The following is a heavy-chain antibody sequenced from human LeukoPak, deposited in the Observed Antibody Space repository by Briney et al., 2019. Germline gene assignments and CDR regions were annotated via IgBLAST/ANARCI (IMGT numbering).Heavy chain of an antibody. CDR2: IYTSGST. V-gene: IGHV4-4*07. D-gene: IGHD2-15*01. Sequence: SETLSLTCTVSGGSISSYYWSWIRQPAGKGLEWIGRIYTSGSTNYNPPLKSRVTMSVDTSKNQFSLKLSSVTAADTAVYYCARVGGPYCSGGSCVVSYGMDVWGQGTTVTVSS. CDR3: ARVGGPYCSGGSCVVSYGMDV. J-gene: IGHJ6*02. CDR1: GGSISSYY.